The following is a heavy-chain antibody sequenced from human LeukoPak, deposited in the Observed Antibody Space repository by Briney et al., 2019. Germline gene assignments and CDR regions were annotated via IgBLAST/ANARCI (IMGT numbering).Heavy chain of an antibody. CDR2: ICYSGST. CDR3: ARDASYGGYYYGMDV. Sequence: SETLSLTCTVSGGSISSYYWSWIRQPPGKGLEWIGYICYSGSTNYNPSLKSRVTISVDTSKNQFSLKLSSVTAADTAVYYCARDASYGGYYYGMDVWGQGTTVTVSS. J-gene: IGHJ6*02. CDR1: GGSISSYY. V-gene: IGHV4-59*01. D-gene: IGHD4-23*01.